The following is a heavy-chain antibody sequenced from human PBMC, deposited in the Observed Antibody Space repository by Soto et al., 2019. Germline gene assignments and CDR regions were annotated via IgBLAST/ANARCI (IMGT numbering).Heavy chain of an antibody. J-gene: IGHJ4*02. Sequence: SETLSLTCTVSGGSISSYYWSWIRQPPGKGLEWIGYIYYSGSTNYNPSLKSRVTISVDTSKNQFSLKLSSVTAADTAVYYCAREYSGYESYFDYWGQGTLVTVSS. CDR1: GGSISSYY. D-gene: IGHD5-12*01. CDR3: AREYSGYESYFDY. CDR2: IYYSGST. V-gene: IGHV4-59*01.